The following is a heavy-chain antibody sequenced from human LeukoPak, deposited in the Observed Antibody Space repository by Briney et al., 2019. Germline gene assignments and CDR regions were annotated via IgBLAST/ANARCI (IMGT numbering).Heavy chain of an antibody. D-gene: IGHD3-10*01. CDR1: GYTFTGYY. J-gene: IGHJ5*02. V-gene: IGHV1-2*02. Sequence: ASVKVSCKASGYTFTGYYIHWVRQAPGQGLEWVGWINPNSGGTNYAQKFQGRVTITRDTSISTAYMELSRLRSDDTAVYYCARGGSGSYFSWLDPWGQGTLVTVSS. CDR2: INPNSGGT. CDR3: ARGGSGSYFSWLDP.